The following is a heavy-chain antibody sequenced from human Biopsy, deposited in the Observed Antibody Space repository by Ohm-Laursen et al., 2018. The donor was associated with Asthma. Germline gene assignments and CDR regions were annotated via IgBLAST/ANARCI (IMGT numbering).Heavy chain of an antibody. CDR3: VRGSSSWHHGPFHYYYGLTS. D-gene: IGHD6-13*01. Sequence: PGTLSLTCSLSSGSGGYMRSGNYYWGWIRQPPGKGLEWIGSIYYSGTTYYNPSLESRVTVSADTSKNQFSLKLTSVTAADTAVYYCVRGSSSWHHGPFHYYYGLTSGARGPRPPSP. V-gene: IGHV4-39*01. CDR1: SGSGGYMRSGNYY. CDR2: IYYSGTT. J-gene: IGHJ6*02.